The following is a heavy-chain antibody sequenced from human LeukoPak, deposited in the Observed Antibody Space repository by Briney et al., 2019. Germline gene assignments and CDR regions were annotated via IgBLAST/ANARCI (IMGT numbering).Heavy chain of an antibody. CDR3: ARHVSGGTYPLDY. D-gene: IGHD5/OR15-5a*01. CDR1: GGSISSGGYY. J-gene: IGHJ4*02. Sequence: SETLSLTCTVSGGSISSGGYYWSWIRQHPGKGLEWIGYIYYSGSTYYNPSLKSRVTISVDTSKNQFSLKLSSVTAADTAVYYCARHVSGGTYPLDYWGQGTLVTVSS. V-gene: IGHV4-31*03. CDR2: IYYSGST.